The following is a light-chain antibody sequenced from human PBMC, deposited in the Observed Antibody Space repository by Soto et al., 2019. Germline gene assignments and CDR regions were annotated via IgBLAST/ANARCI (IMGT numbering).Light chain of an antibody. CDR2: GNS. V-gene: IGLV1-40*01. Sequence: QSVLTQPPSVSGAPGQRVTISCTGSSSNIGAGYDVHWSQQLPGTAPKLLIYGNSNRPSGVPDRFSGSKSGTSASLAITGLQAEDEADYYCQSYDSSLSGWVFGGGTKRTVL. CDR1: SSNIGAGYD. J-gene: IGLJ3*02. CDR3: QSYDSSLSGWV.